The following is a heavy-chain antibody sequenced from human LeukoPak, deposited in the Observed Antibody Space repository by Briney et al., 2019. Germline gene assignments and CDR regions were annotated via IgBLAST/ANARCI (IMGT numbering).Heavy chain of an antibody. D-gene: IGHD4-17*01. CDR3: ARAGGSTVSHSDY. V-gene: IGHV3-21*01. CDR1: GFTFSSYS. J-gene: IGHJ4*02. Sequence: PGGSLRLSCAASGFTFSSYSMNWVRQAPGKGLEWVSSISSSSSYIYYADSVKGRFTISKDNAKNSLYLQMNSLRAEDTAVYYCARAGGSTVSHSDYWGQGTLVTVSS. CDR2: ISSSSSYI.